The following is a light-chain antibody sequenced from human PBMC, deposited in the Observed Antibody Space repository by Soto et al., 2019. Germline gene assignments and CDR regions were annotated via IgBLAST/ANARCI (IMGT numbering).Light chain of an antibody. CDR3: SSYTSSSTLV. Sequence: QPVLTQPASVSGSPGQSITISCTGTSSDVGGYNYVSWYQQQHPGKAPKLMIYDVSNRPSGVSNRFSGSKSGNTASLTISGLQAEDEADYYCSSYTSSSTLVFGGGTKLTVL. J-gene: IGLJ2*01. CDR1: SSDVGGYNY. CDR2: DVS. V-gene: IGLV2-14*03.